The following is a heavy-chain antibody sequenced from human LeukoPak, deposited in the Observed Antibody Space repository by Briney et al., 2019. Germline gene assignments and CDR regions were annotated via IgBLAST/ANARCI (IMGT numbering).Heavy chain of an antibody. CDR2: IKQDGSEK. V-gene: IGHV3-7*04. D-gene: IGHD3-10*01. CDR1: GFTFTNYW. CDR3: ASENYGSGSHGD. J-gene: IGHJ4*02. Sequence: GGSLRLSCAASGFTFTNYWMSWVRQTPGKGLEWVGNIKQDGSEKDYVDSVKGRFTISRDNAKNSLFLQMNSLRAEDTAVYYCASENYGSGSHGDWGQGTLVTVSS.